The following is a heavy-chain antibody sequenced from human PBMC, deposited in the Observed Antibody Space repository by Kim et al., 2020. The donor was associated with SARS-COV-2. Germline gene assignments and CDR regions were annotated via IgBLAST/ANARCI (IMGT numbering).Heavy chain of an antibody. CDR3: VRVYYGSGSSLES. CDR2: SVNDERCA. D-gene: IGHD3-10*01. J-gene: IGHJ4*02. V-gene: IGHV3-74*03. Sequence: GGSLRLSCAASGFIFSSHGMQWCSEGRCGELVLMRLSVNDERCATHAASGKGRFTISRDNGKNMLYLQMNSLRAEDTAVYYCVRVYYGSGSSLESWGQGTLVPVSS. CDR1: GFIFSSHG.